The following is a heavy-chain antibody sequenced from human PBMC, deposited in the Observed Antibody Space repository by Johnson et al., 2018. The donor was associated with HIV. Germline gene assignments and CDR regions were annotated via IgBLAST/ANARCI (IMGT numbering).Heavy chain of an antibody. J-gene: IGHJ3*02. D-gene: IGHD3-10*01. CDR1: GFTFSSYD. Sequence: SCAASGFTFSSYDMHWVRQATGKGLEWVSAIGTAGDTYYPGSVKGRFTISRENAKNTLYLQMNSLRAEDTAVYYCAKDLFYGSGSWGAFDIWGQGTMVTVSS. CDR3: AKDLFYGSGSWGAFDI. CDR2: IGTAGDT. V-gene: IGHV3-13*01.